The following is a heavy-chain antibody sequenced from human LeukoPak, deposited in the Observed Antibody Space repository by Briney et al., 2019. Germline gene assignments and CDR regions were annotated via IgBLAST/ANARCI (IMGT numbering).Heavy chain of an antibody. V-gene: IGHV3-21*06. J-gene: IGHJ4*02. CDR1: GFTFSTFA. CDR3: VRDVGAVRGEVYFDY. D-gene: IGHD3-10*01. Sequence: PGGSLRLSCAASGFTFSTFAMHWVRLSPGKGLEWVSSITGSGPYMLYADSVKHRFTISRDNTKNLLYLEMNSLRAEDAAMYFCVRDVGAVRGEVYFDYWGQGTLVTVSS. CDR2: ITGSGPYM.